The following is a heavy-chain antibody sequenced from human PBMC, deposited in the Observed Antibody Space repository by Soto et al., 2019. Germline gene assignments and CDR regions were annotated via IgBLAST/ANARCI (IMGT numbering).Heavy chain of an antibody. CDR1: GGSLSSYY. CDR2: VYSSGST. V-gene: IGHV4-59*01. J-gene: IGHJ4*02. CDR3: ASGQWLVHFFDY. Sequence: SETLSLTCTVSGGSLSSYYWNWIRQPPGQGLEWIGYVYSSGSTIYNPSLESRVTISVDMSKNQFSLKMNSVTAADTAVYYCASGQWLVHFFDYWGQGTLVTVSS. D-gene: IGHD6-19*01.